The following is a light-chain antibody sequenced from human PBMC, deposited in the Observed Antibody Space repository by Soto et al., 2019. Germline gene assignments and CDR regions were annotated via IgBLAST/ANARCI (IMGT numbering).Light chain of an antibody. J-gene: IGKJ2*01. CDR3: QQYGSSRDT. Sequence: EIVLTQSPGTLSLSPGERATLSCRASQSVSSSYLAWYQQKPGQAPRLLIYGASSRATGIPDRFSGSWSGTDFTLTISRLEPEDFAVYYCQQYGSSRDTFGQGTKLEIK. CDR1: QSVSSSY. CDR2: GAS. V-gene: IGKV3-20*01.